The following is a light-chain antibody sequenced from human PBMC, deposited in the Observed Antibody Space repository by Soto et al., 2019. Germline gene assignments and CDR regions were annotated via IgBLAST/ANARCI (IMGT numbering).Light chain of an antibody. V-gene: IGLV2-11*01. Sequence: QSALTRPRSVSGSPGQSVTISCTGTSSDVGGYNYVSWYQQHPDKAPKVMIYDVTKRPSEVLDRFSGSKSGNTASLTISWLQAEDEADYFCCSYAGGYTLAFCGGTKLTV. J-gene: IGLJ2*01. CDR3: CSYAGGYTLA. CDR1: SSDVGGYNY. CDR2: DVT.